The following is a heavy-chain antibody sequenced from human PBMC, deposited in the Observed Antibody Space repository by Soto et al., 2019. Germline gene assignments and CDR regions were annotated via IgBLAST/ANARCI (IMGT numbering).Heavy chain of an antibody. J-gene: IGHJ6*02. V-gene: IGHV5-10-1*01. CDR3: ARRFPNCSSTSCYYYYYAMDV. D-gene: IGHD2-2*01. CDR2: IDPSDSYT. Sequence: GESLKISCKGSGYSFTSYWISWVRQMPGKGLEWMGRIDPSDSYTNYSPSFQGHVTISADKSISTAYLQWSSLKASDTATYYCARRFPNCSSTSCYYYYYAMDVWGQGTTVTVSS. CDR1: GYSFTSYW.